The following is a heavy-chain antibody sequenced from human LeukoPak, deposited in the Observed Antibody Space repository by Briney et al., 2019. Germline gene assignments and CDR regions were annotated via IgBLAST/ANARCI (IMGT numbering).Heavy chain of an antibody. V-gene: IGHV1-2*02. Sequence: ASVKVSCKASGYTFTSYYMHWVRQAPGQGLEWMGIINPSGGSTNYAQKFQGRVAMTRDTSISTAYMELSRLRSDDTAVYYCACGGYSYGQYFDYWGQGTLVTVSS. D-gene: IGHD5-18*01. CDR2: INPSGGST. J-gene: IGHJ4*02. CDR3: ACGGYSYGQYFDY. CDR1: GYTFTSYY.